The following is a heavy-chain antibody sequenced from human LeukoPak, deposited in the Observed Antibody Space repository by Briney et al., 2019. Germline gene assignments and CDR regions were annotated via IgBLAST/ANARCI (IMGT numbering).Heavy chain of an antibody. CDR1: GGSISSYY. V-gene: IGHV4-59*08. CDR2: IYYSGST. D-gene: IGHD6-19*01. J-gene: IGHJ5*02. Sequence: SETLSLTCTVSGGSISSYYWSWIRQPPGKGLEWIGYIYYSGSTNYNPSLKSRVTISVDTSKNQFSLKLSSVTAADTAVYYCARHSRVYSSGWPWGQGTLVTVSS. CDR3: ARHSRVYSSGWP.